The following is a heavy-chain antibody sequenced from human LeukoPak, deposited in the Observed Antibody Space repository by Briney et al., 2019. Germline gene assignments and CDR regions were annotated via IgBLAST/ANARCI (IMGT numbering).Heavy chain of an antibody. J-gene: IGHJ4*02. CDR1: GGSISSYY. CDR3: ARTWDYFDY. V-gene: IGHV4-59*08. D-gene: IGHD3-16*01. CDR2: IYYSGST. Sequence: SETPSLTCTVSGGSISSYYWSWIRQPPGKGLEWIGYIYYSGSTNYNPFLKSRVTISVDTSKNQFSLKLSSVTAADTAVYYCARTWDYFDYWGQGTLVTVSS.